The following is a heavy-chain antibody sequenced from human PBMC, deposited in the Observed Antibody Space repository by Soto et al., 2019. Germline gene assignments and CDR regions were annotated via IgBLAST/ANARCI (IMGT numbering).Heavy chain of an antibody. Sequence: EVQLVESGGGLVQPVRSLRLSCAASGFTFDDYAMHWVRQAPGKGLEWVSGISWNSGSIGYADSVKGRFTISRYNAKNSLYLQMNSLRAEDTALYSCAKDITGATAGTQAGGPMDYWGQGTLVTVSS. V-gene: IGHV3-9*01. CDR3: AKDITGATAGTQAGGPMDY. CDR2: ISWNSGSI. D-gene: IGHD6-13*01. J-gene: IGHJ4*02. CDR1: GFTFDDYA.